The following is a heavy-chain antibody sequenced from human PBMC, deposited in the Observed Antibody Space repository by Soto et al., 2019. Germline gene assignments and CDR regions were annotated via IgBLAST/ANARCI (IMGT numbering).Heavy chain of an antibody. CDR1: GFTFSSYA. CDR3: AKIHSGWYEDAFDL. V-gene: IGHV3-23*01. CDR2: ISGSGGVT. Sequence: EVQLLASGGGLVQPGGSQRLSCAASGFTFSSYAMSWVHQGPGKGLEWVTLISGSGGVTDYAESVKGLFTVSRDNSKNTIYLELNSLTARDTVIYYCAKIHSGWYEDAFDLWGKGTVVTGSS. J-gene: IGHJ3*01. D-gene: IGHD6-19*01.